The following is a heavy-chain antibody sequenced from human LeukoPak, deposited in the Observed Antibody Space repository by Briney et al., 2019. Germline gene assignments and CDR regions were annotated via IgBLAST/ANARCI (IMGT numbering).Heavy chain of an antibody. Sequence: PGGSLRLSCAASGFTFSSYAMSWVRQAPGKGLEWVSVISGSGGSTYYADSVKGRFTISRDNSKNTLCLQMNSLRAEDTAVYYCAKEYCTSTSCYSFYFDYWGQGTLVTVSS. D-gene: IGHD2-2*02. J-gene: IGHJ4*02. CDR2: ISGSGGST. V-gene: IGHV3-23*01. CDR3: AKEYCTSTSCYSFYFDY. CDR1: GFTFSSYA.